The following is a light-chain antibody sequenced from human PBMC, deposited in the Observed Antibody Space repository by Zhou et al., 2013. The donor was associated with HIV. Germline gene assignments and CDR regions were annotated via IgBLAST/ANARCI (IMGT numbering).Light chain of an antibody. J-gene: IGKJ5*01. CDR1: QSVSSN. CDR2: GAS. Sequence: EIVMTQSPATLSVSPGERATLSCRASQSVSSNLAWYQQKPGQAPRLLIYGASNRATGIPARFSGSGSGTDFTLTISSLEPEDFAVYYCQQRASWPITFGQGTRLEI. CDR3: QQRASWPIT. V-gene: IGKV3-11*01.